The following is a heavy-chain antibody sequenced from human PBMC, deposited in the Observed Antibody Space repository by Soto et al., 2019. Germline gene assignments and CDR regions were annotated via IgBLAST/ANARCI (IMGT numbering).Heavy chain of an antibody. V-gene: IGHV4-30-2*01. J-gene: IGHJ4*02. Sequence: QLQLQESGSGLVKPSQTLSLTCAVSGGSISSGGYSWSWIRQPPGKGLEWIGYIYHSGSTYYNPSVKSRVSISVDRSKIEVSLKLRSVSPADTAVYCCAAGCGLPRYYCGQGTLVTVSS. CDR1: GGSISSGGYS. D-gene: IGHD5-12*01. CDR3: AAGCGLPRYY. CDR2: IYHSGST.